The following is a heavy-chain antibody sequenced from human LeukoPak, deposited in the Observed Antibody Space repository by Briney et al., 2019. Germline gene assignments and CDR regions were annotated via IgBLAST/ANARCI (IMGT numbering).Heavy chain of an antibody. D-gene: IGHD1-20*01. Sequence: GGSLRLSCAASGFTFTNYAMSWVRQAPGKGLEWVSTISGGGGSTFYADSVKGRFTISRDNSKNTLSLQMNSLRAEDTAVYYRAKDRRITAPLFDYWGQGTLVTVSS. CDR2: ISGGGGST. CDR3: AKDRRITAPLFDY. J-gene: IGHJ4*02. V-gene: IGHV3-23*01. CDR1: GFTFTNYA.